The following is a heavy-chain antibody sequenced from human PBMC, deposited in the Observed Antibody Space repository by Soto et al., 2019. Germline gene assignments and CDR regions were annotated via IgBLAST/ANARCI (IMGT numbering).Heavy chain of an antibody. V-gene: IGHV2-5*02. CDR1: GFSLSTSGVG. D-gene: IGHD5-18*01. Sequence: QITLKESGPTLVKPTQTLTLTCTFSGFSLSTSGVGVGWIRQPPGKALEWLALIYWDDDKRYSPSLKSRVTITKDTSKNQVVLTMTNMDPVDTATSYCAYSGVGVWGNGYGCFDSWGQGALVTVSS. CDR3: AYSGVGVWGNGYGCFDS. CDR2: IYWDDDK. J-gene: IGHJ4*02.